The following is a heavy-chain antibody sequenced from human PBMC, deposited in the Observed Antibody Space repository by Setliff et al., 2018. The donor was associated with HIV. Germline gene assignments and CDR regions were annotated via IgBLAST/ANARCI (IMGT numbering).Heavy chain of an antibody. CDR2: INQSGNT. J-gene: IGHJ4*02. CDR3: ARKGWNAYEAFDY. Sequence: PSETLSLTCAIYGGSFNVYSWSWIRQPPGKGLEWIGEINQSGNTKYNPSLKSRVSISVDTSKAQFTLDLASVTAADTAIYYCARKGWNAYEAFDYWGQGTLVTVSS. CDR1: GGSFNVYS. D-gene: IGHD5-12*01. V-gene: IGHV4-34*01.